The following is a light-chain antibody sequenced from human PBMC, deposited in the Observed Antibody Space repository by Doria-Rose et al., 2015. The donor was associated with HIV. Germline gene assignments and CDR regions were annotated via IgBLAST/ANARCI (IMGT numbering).Light chain of an antibody. V-gene: IGLV2-14*03. CDR2: DVI. Sequence: QSVLIQPASLSGSPGQSITISCKGTSSDLSGYNSVSWYQQYPGKAPKVIIYDVIRRPSDVSYRFSASKSGNTASLTISGLQPEDEAYYYCNSYAASGHVVFGGGTKLTVL. J-gene: IGLJ2*01. CDR1: SSDLSGYNS. CDR3: NSYAASGHVV.